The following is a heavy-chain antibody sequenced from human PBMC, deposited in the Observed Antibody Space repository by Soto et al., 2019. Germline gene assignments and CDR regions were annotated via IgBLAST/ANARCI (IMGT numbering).Heavy chain of an antibody. CDR1: GGSFSGYY. Sequence: SETLSLTCAVYGGSFSGYYWSWIRQPPGKGLEWIGEINHSGSTNYNPSLKSRVTISVDTSKNQFSLKLSSVTAADTAVYYCATLAVATEYCGTDVWGQGTTVTVSS. CDR2: INHSGST. V-gene: IGHV4-34*01. D-gene: IGHD5-12*01. CDR3: ATLAVATEYCGTDV. J-gene: IGHJ6*02.